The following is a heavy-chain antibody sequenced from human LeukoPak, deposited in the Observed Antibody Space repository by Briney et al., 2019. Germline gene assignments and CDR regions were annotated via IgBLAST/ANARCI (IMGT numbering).Heavy chain of an antibody. Sequence: GGSLRLSCAASGFTFSDYYMSWIRQAPGKGLEWVSYISSSGSTIYYADSVKGRFTISRDNAKNSLYLQMNSLRAEDTALYYCARVADLGITMVRESPDYWGQGTLVTVSS. J-gene: IGHJ4*02. CDR3: ARVADLGITMVRESPDY. D-gene: IGHD3-10*01. CDR1: GFTFSDYY. V-gene: IGHV3-11*01. CDR2: ISSSGSTI.